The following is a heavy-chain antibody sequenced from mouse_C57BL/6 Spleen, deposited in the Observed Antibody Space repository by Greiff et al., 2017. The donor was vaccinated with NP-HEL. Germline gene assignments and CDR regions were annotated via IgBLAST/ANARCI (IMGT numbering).Heavy chain of an antibody. D-gene: IGHD2-4*01. CDR1: GFTFSSYG. V-gene: IGHV5-6*01. Sequence: EVKLVESGGDLVKPGGSLKLSCAASGFTFSSYGMSWVRQTPDKRLEWVATISSGGSYTYYPDSVKGRFTISRDNAKNTLYLQMSSLKSEDTAMYYCARQPYDYDVKYYFDYWGQGTTLTVSS. CDR2: ISSGGSYT. CDR3: ARQPYDYDVKYYFDY. J-gene: IGHJ2*01.